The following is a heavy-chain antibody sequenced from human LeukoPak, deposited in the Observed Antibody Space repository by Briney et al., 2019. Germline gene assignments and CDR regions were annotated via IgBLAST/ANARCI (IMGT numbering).Heavy chain of an antibody. CDR2: INHSGST. CDR1: GGSFSGYY. Sequence: KPSETLSLTCAVYGGSFSGYYWSWIRQPPGKGLEWIGEINHSGSTNYNPSLKSRVTISVDTSKNQFSLKLSSVTAADTAVYYCARGLRSYHRIAAGPPKIYYFDYWGQGTLVTVSS. J-gene: IGHJ4*02. V-gene: IGHV4-34*01. D-gene: IGHD6-13*01. CDR3: ARGLRSYHRIAAGPPKIYYFDY.